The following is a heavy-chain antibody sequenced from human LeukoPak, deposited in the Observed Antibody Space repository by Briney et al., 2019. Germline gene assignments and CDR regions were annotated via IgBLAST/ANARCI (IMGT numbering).Heavy chain of an antibody. D-gene: IGHD3-3*02. CDR2: ISWNSGSI. Sequence: GGSLRLSCAASGFTFDDYAMHWVRQAPGKGLEWVSGISWNSGSIGYADSVKGRFTISRDNANNSLYLQLHSLRAEDTAVYYCARDPFSAGREAYSFLGIYNMDVWGQGTTVTVSS. CDR3: ARDPFSAGREAYSFLGIYNMDV. V-gene: IGHV3-9*01. CDR1: GFTFDDYA. J-gene: IGHJ6*02.